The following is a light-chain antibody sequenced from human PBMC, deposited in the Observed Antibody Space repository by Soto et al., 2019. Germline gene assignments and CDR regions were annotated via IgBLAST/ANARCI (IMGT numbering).Light chain of an antibody. CDR3: QVWYSSSDHVV. CDR2: YDS. CDR1: NIGSKS. J-gene: IGLJ2*01. V-gene: IGLV3-21*04. Sequence: SYELTQPPSVSVAPGKTARITCGGNNIGSKSVHWYQQKPGQAPVLVIYYDSDRPSGIPERFSGSNSGNTATLTISRVEAGYEADYYCQVWYSSSDHVVFGGGTKLTVL.